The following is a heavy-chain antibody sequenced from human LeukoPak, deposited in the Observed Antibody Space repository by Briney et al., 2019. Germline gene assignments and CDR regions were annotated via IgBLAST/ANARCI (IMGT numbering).Heavy chain of an antibody. J-gene: IGHJ5*02. CDR2: IYSGGTT. CDR1: RFTFNIYA. CDR3: GRDVGP. Sequence: GRSLRLSCAASRFTFNIYALHWVRQAPGKGLEWVSVIYSGGTTYYANSVKGRFTISRDSSKNTMYLQMNSLRVEDTAMYYCGRDVGPWGQGTLVTVSS. V-gene: IGHV3-53*01.